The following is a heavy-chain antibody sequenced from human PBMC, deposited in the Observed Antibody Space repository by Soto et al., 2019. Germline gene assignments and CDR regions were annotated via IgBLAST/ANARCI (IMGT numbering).Heavy chain of an antibody. CDR3: ARTSYGSGSLLFDY. V-gene: IGHV2-70*04. Sequence: SGPTLVNPTQTLTLTCTFSGFSLSTSGMRVSWIRQPPGKALEWLARIDWDDDKFYSTSLKTRLTISKDTSKNQVVLTMTNMGPVDTATYYCARTSYGSGSLLFDYWGQGTLVTVS. D-gene: IGHD3-10*01. J-gene: IGHJ4*02. CDR1: GFSLSTSGMR. CDR2: IDWDDDK.